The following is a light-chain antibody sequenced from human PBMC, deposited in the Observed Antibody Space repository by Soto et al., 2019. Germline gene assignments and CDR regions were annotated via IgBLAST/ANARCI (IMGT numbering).Light chain of an antibody. V-gene: IGKV1-27*01. Sequence: DIQMTQSPSSLSASVGDRVTITCRASQGISTYLAWYQQKPGKAPKLLIYAASTLQSGVPSRFSGSGSGTDVTLTISSLQPEDVATYYCKKYNSALITFGQGTRLEIK. CDR2: AAS. CDR1: QGISTY. J-gene: IGKJ5*01. CDR3: KKYNSALIT.